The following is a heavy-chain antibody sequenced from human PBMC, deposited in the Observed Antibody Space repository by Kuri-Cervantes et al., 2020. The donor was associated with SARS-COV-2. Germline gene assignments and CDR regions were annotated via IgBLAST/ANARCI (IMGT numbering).Heavy chain of an antibody. D-gene: IGHD3-3*01. CDR2: IYPGESDT. V-gene: IGHV5-51*01. J-gene: IGHJ4*02. Sequence: KVSCKASGYTFANYWIGWVRQMPGKGLQWMGFIYPGESDTRYSPAFQGQVTMSVDKSINTAYLQWSSLRASDTAIYYCARLRFLEWLSPFDYWGQGTLVTVSS. CDR1: GYTFANYW. CDR3: ARLRFLEWLSPFDY.